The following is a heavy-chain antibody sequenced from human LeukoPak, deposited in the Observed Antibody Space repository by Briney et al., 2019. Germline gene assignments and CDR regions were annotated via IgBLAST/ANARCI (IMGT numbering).Heavy chain of an antibody. CDR1: GGSISSSSYY. D-gene: IGHD2-2*01. CDR2: IYYSGST. J-gene: IGHJ6*03. V-gene: IGHV4-39*01. Sequence: SETLSLTCTVSGGSISSSSYYWGWIRQPPGKGLEWIGSIYYSGSTYYNPSLKSRVTISVDTSKNQFSLKLSSVTAADTAVYYCASIVVVPAAKYYYYYYMDVWGKGTTVTISS. CDR3: ASIVVVPAAKYYYYYYMDV.